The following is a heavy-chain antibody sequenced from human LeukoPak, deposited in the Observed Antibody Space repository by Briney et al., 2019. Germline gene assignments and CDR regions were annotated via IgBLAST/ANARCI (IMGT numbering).Heavy chain of an antibody. J-gene: IGHJ4*02. Sequence: HPGGSLRLSCAASGFTFSSYWMSWVRQAPGKGLEWVANIKQDGSEKYYVDSVKGRFTISRDNAKNSLYLQMNSLRAEDTAVYHCARDIVVITAAHYFDYWGQGSLVTVSS. CDR3: ARDIVVITAAHYFDY. V-gene: IGHV3-7*01. CDR1: GFTFSSYW. D-gene: IGHD2-2*01. CDR2: IKQDGSEK.